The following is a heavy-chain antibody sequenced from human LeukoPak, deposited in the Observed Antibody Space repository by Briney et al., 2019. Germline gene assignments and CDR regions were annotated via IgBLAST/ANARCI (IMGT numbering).Heavy chain of an antibody. CDR2: ITSSTYI. V-gene: IGHV3-21*01. CDR1: GFTFSSYS. J-gene: IGHJ4*02. Sequence: GGSLRLFCAASGFTFSSYSMNWVRQAPGKGLEWVSSITSSTYIYYADSVKGRFTISRDNAKNSLYLQMNSLRAEDTAVYYCARDSYGDYYFDYWGQGTLVTVSS. D-gene: IGHD4-17*01. CDR3: ARDSYGDYYFDY.